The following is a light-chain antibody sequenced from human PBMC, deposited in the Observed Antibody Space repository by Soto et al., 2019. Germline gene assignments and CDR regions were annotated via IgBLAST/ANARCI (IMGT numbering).Light chain of an antibody. CDR1: NSVLGSYNL. V-gene: IGLV2-23*01. CDR2: EGT. CDR3: CAYAGDYMFV. J-gene: IGLJ1*01. Sequence: QSVLTQPASVSGSPGQSSTISCTGTNSVLGSYNLVSWFQQHSGQVPKVMIYEGTKRPSGVSDRISGSKSANTASLSISGFQAEDESNYYCCAYAGDYMFVFGTGTKVTVL.